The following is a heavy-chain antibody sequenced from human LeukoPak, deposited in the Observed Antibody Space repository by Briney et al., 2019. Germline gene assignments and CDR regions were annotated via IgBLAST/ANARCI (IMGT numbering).Heavy chain of an antibody. Sequence: SETLPLTCTVSGGSIGSYYWSWIRQPPGKGLEWIGYIYYSGSTNYNPSLKSRVAISVDTSKNQFSLKLSSVTAADTAVYYCARGVVVVTAAYYFDYWGQGTLVTVSS. CDR2: IYYSGST. J-gene: IGHJ4*02. V-gene: IGHV4-59*01. CDR1: GGSIGSYY. CDR3: ARGVVVVTAAYYFDY. D-gene: IGHD2-21*02.